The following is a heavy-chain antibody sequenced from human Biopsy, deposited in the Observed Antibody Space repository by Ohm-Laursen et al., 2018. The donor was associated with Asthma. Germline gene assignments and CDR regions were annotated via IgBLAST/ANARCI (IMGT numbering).Heavy chain of an antibody. CDR3: ARGGSYSSRRYYFDY. D-gene: IGHD1-26*01. J-gene: IGHJ4*02. Sequence: SSVKVSCKASGGTFSSYAISWVRQAPGQGLEWMGGIIPIFGIANYAQKFEGRVTITADKSTSTAYMELSSLRSEDTAVYYCARGGSYSSRRYYFDYWGQGTLVTVSS. V-gene: IGHV1-69*17. CDR2: IIPIFGIA. CDR1: GGTFSSYA.